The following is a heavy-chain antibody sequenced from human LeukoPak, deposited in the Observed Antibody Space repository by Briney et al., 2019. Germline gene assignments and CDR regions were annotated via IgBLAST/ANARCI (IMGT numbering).Heavy chain of an antibody. D-gene: IGHD3-10*01. V-gene: IGHV4-34*01. CDR2: INHSGST. CDR3: ASGNYGSGSYRPRGNWFDP. J-gene: IGHJ5*02. CDR1: GGSFSGYY. Sequence: PSHTLSLNCAVNGGSFSGYYWSWIRQPPGKGLEWIGEINHSGSTNYNPSLKSRVTISVDTSKNQFSLKLSSVTAADTAVYYCASGNYGSGSYRPRGNWFDPWGQGTLVTVSS.